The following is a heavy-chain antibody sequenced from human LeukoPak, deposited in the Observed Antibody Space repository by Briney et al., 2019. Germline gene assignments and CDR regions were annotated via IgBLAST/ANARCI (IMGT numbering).Heavy chain of an antibody. CDR1: GYTFTGYY. J-gene: IGHJ5*02. Sequence: GASLKVSCKASGYTFTGYYVHWVRQAPGQRLEWMGWINPNGGGTNYAQNFQDRVTMTRDTSISTAYMELSRLRSDDTAVYYCAREPFNYGGILSNWFDPWGQGTLVTVSS. CDR2: INPNGGGT. V-gene: IGHV1-2*02. D-gene: IGHD4-23*01. CDR3: AREPFNYGGILSNWFDP.